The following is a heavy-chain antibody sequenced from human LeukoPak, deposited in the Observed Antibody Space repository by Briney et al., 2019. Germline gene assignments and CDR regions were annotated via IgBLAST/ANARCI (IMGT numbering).Heavy chain of an antibody. CDR2: IGWNSDDI. Sequence: GGSLRLSCAASGFTFDDYAMHWVRQAPGKGLEWVSGIGWNSDDIGYADSVKGRFTISRDNAKNSLYLQMNSLRAEDTAVYYCAELGITMIGGVWGKGTTVTISS. CDR1: GFTFDDYA. D-gene: IGHD3-10*02. V-gene: IGHV3-9*01. CDR3: AELGITMIGGV. J-gene: IGHJ6*04.